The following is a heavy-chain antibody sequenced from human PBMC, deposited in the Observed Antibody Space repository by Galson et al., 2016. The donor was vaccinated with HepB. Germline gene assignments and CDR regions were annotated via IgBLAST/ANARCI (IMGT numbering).Heavy chain of an antibody. J-gene: IGHJ4*02. CDR2: ISYDGFNK. D-gene: IGHD4-23*01. CDR3: ARGPRRHGGAHDFDY. Sequence: SLRLSCAASRFTFSNYAMHWVRQAPGKGLQWVALISYDGFNKFYSDSVKGRFTISRDNSKNTLYLQMNSLRAEDTAVYYCARGPRRHGGAHDFDYWGQGTMVTVSS. V-gene: IGHV3-30*04. CDR1: RFTFSNYA.